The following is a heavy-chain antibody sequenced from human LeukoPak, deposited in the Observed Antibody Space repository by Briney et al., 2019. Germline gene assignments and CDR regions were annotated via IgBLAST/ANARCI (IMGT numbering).Heavy chain of an antibody. CDR3: ARGRVVRGVMAY. V-gene: IGHV4-34*01. D-gene: IGHD3-10*01. Sequence: SETLSLTCAVSGGSFSGYYWSWIRQPPGKGLEWIGEINHSGSTNYNPSLKSRVTISVDTSKNQFSLKLSSVTAADTAVYYCARGRVVRGVMAYWGQGTLVTVSS. CDR1: GGSFSGYY. J-gene: IGHJ4*02. CDR2: INHSGST.